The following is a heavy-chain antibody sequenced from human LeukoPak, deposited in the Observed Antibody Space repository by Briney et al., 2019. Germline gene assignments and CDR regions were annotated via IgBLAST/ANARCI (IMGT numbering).Heavy chain of an antibody. CDR1: GYTLTELS. J-gene: IGHJ6*03. CDR3: ATLSGAYYYYYMDV. CDR2: FDPEDGET. Sequence: GASVKVSCKVSGYTLTELSMHWVRQAPGKGLEWMGGFDPEDGETIYAQKFQGRVTMTEDTSTDTAYMELSSLRSEDTAVYYCATLSGAYYYYYMDVWGKGTTVTVSS. D-gene: IGHD2/OR15-2a*01. V-gene: IGHV1-24*01.